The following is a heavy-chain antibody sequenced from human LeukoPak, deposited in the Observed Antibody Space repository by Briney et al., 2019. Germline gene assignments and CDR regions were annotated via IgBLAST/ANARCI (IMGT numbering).Heavy chain of an antibody. CDR2: ISSSSSTI. Sequence: PGGSLRLSCAASGFTFSSYSMNWVRQAPGKGLEWVSYISSSSSTIYYADSVKGRFTISRDNAKNSLYLQMNSLRAEDTAVYYCARWYSGSYQSYFDYWGQGTLVTVSS. J-gene: IGHJ4*02. V-gene: IGHV3-48*04. CDR3: ARWYSGSYQSYFDY. CDR1: GFTFSSYS. D-gene: IGHD1-26*01.